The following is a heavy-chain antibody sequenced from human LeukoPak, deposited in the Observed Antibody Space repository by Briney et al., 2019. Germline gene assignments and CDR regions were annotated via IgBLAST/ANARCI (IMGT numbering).Heavy chain of an antibody. D-gene: IGHD6-19*01. CDR2: IYSSGST. J-gene: IGHJ6*03. CDR1: GGSISSGSYY. Sequence: SETLSLTCTVSGGSISSGSYYWSWIRQPAGKGLEWIGRIYSSGSTNYNPSLKSRVTISLDTSKNQFSLKLSSVTAADTAVYYCARVSVAGQRYYYYYMDVWGKGTTVTISS. V-gene: IGHV4-61*02. CDR3: ARVSVAGQRYYYYYMDV.